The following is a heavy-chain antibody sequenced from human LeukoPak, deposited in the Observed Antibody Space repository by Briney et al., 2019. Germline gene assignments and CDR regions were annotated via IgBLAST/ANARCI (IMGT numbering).Heavy chain of an antibody. CDR3: ARGAVGAPGAFDI. J-gene: IGHJ3*02. Sequence: RTGGSLRLSCAASGFTFDDYAMHWVRQAPGKGLEWVSGISWNSDSVGYADSVKGRFTISRDNSKNTLYLQMGSLRAEDMAVYYCARGAVGAPGAFDIWGQGTMVTVSS. V-gene: IGHV3-9*03. CDR2: ISWNSDSV. CDR1: GFTFDDYA. D-gene: IGHD1-26*01.